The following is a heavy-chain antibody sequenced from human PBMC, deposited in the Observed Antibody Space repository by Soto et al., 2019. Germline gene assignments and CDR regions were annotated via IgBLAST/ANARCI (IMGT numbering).Heavy chain of an antibody. CDR2: ISWNSGSI. Sequence: SLRLSCAASGFTFDDYAMHWVRQAPGKGLEWVSGISWNSGSIGYADSVKGRFTISRDNAKNSLYLQMNSLTAGDTALYYCAKGQHYDFWSGYPDFWGRGTLVTVSS. CDR3: AKGQHYDFWSGYPDF. J-gene: IGHJ4*02. CDR1: GFTFDDYA. V-gene: IGHV3-9*01. D-gene: IGHD3-3*01.